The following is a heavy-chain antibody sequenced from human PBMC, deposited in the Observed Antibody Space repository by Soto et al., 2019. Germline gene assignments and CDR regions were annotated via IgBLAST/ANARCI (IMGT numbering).Heavy chain of an antibody. CDR3: GHHTGATGVDY. CDR2: IYWDDDK. J-gene: IGHJ4*02. D-gene: IGHD5-12*01. Sequence: QITLKESGPTLVKPTQTLTLTCTFSGFSLTTSGVGVGWIRQPPGKALEWLALIYWDDDKRYSPSLKSRLTVTKDTSKNQVVLTMTNMDPVYTATYYCGHHTGATGVDYWGQGTLVTVSS. V-gene: IGHV2-5*02. CDR1: GFSLTTSGVG.